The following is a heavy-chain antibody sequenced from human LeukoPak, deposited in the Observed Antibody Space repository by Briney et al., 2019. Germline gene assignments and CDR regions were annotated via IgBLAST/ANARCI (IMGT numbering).Heavy chain of an antibody. D-gene: IGHD1-1*01. CDR3: ARGTTGTSLFDI. J-gene: IGHJ3*02. CDR1: GGSISSYY. CDR2: IYYSGST. Sequence: NSSETLSLTCTVSGGSISSYYWSWIRQPPGKGLEWIGYIYYSGSTNYNPSLKSRVTISVDTSKNQFSLKLSSVTAADTAVYYCARGTTGTSLFDIWAQGTMVTVSS. V-gene: IGHV4-59*01.